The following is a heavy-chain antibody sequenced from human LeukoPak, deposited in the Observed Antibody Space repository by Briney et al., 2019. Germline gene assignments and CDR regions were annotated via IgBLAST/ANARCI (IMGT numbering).Heavy chain of an antibody. Sequence: KSSETLSLTCTVSGGSISSYYWSWIRQPPGKGLEWVGYISYSGSTNYNPSLKSRVTISADTSKSQFSLKLNSVTAADTAVYYCASRQGAVSPLDYWGQGTLVTVSS. CDR1: GGSISSYY. CDR2: ISYSGST. D-gene: IGHD2/OR15-2a*01. CDR3: ASRQGAVSPLDY. J-gene: IGHJ4*02. V-gene: IGHV4-59*01.